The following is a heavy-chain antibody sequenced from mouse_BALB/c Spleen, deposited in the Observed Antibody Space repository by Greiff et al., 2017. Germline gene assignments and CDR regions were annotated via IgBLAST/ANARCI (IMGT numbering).Heavy chain of an antibody. J-gene: IGHJ3*01. Sequence: EVKVVESGGGLVQPGGSLRLSCATSGFTFSDFYMEWVRQPPGKRLEWIAASRNKANDYTTEYSASVKGRFIVSRDTSQSILYLQMNALRAEDTAIYYCARDSPSYYGNPAWFAYWGQGTLVTVSA. CDR1: GFTFSDFY. CDR2: SRNKANDYTT. V-gene: IGHV7-1*02. D-gene: IGHD2-10*01. CDR3: ARDSPSYYGNPAWFAY.